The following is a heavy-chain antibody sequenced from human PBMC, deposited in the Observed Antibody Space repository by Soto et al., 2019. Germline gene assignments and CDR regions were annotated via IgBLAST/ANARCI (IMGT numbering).Heavy chain of an antibody. CDR1: GGSFSGYY. J-gene: IGHJ5*02. CDR3: ARDLALGYWSGGSCPPGNWFDP. CDR2: IYYSGST. Sequence: SETLSLTCAVYGGSFSGYYWSWIRQHPGKGLEWIGYIYYSGSTYYNPSLKSRVTISVDTSKNQFCRKVSSVTSADTAVYSCARDLALGYWSGGSCPPGNWFDPWGQGTLVTVSS. D-gene: IGHD2-15*01. V-gene: IGHV4-31*11.